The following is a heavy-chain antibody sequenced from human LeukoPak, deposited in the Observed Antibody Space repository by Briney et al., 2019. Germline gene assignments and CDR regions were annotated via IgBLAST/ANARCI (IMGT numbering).Heavy chain of an antibody. J-gene: IGHJ4*02. D-gene: IGHD2-15*01. CDR2: ISGSGGST. Sequence: PGGSLRLSCAASGFTFSSYAMSWVRQAPGKGLEWVSAISGSGGSTYYADSVKGRFTISRGNSKNTLYLQMNSLRAEDTAVYYCAKDLTSVVAATQLVYWGQGTLVTVSS. V-gene: IGHV3-23*01. CDR3: AKDLTSVVAATQLVY. CDR1: GFTFSSYA.